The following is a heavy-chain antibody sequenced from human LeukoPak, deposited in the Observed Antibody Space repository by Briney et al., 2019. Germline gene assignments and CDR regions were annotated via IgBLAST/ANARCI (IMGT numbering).Heavy chain of an antibody. V-gene: IGHV1-18*01. J-gene: IGHJ6*03. CDR1: GYTFTSYG. CDR3: ASGGSGSYYYYYYYMDV. D-gene: IGHD3-10*01. CDR2: ISAYNGNT. Sequence: ASVKVSCKASGYTFTSYGISWVRQAPGQGLEWMGWISAYNGNTNYAQKLQGRVTMTTDTSTSTAYMELRSLRSDDTAVYYCASGGSGSYYYYYYYMDVWGKGTTVTISS.